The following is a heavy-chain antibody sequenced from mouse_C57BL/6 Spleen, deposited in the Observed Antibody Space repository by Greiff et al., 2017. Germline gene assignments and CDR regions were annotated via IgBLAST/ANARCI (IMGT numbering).Heavy chain of an antibody. CDR2: INPNNGGT. V-gene: IGHV1-22*01. J-gene: IGHJ1*03. Sequence: EVKLQESGPELVKPGASVKMSCKASGYTFTDYNMHWVKQSHGKSLEWIGYINPNNGGTSYNQKFKGKATLTVNKSSSTAYMELRSLTSEDSAVYYCARNYGIYWYFDVWGTGTTVTVSS. D-gene: IGHD1-1*01. CDR1: GYTFTDYN. CDR3: ARNYGIYWYFDV.